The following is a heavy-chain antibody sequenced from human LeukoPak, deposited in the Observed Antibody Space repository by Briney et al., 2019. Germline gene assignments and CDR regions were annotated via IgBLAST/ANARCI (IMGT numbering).Heavy chain of an antibody. J-gene: IGHJ4*02. V-gene: IGHV3-23*01. CDR1: GFTFSSYA. CDR3: AKDGAVAGTNGYYFDY. D-gene: IGHD6-19*01. CDR2: ISGSGGST. Sequence: GGSLRLSCAASGFTFSSYAMSWVRQAPGKGLEWVSAISGSGGSTYYADSVKGRFTISRDNSKNTLYLQMNSLRAEDTAVYYCAKDGAVAGTNGYYFDYWGQGTLVTVSS.